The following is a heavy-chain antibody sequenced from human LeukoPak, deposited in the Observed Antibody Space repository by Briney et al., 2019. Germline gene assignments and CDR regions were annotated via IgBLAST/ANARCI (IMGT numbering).Heavy chain of an antibody. CDR1: GYTFTGYY. J-gene: IGHJ4*02. Sequence: ASVKVSCKASGYTFTGYYMHWVRQAPGQGLEWMGWINPNSGGTNYAQKFQGRVTMTRDTSISTAYMELSSLRSDDAAVYYCARDWLLRYSQGGFDTWGQGSLVTVSS. D-gene: IGHD3-9*01. CDR3: ARDWLLRYSQGGFDT. V-gene: IGHV1-2*02. CDR2: INPNSGGT.